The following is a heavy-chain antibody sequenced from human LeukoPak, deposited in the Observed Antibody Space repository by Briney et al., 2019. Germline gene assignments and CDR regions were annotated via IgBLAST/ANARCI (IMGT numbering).Heavy chain of an antibody. CDR3: ARLYCSSTSCYRPYNWFDP. V-gene: IGHV2-5*01. Sequence: SGPTLVNPTQTLTLTCTFSGFSLSTSGVGVGWIRQPPGKALEWLALLYWNDDKRYSPSLKSRLTITKDTSKNQVVLTMTNMDPVDTATYYCARLYCSSTSCYRPYNWFDPWGQGTLVTVSS. J-gene: IGHJ5*02. CDR1: GFSLSTSGVG. CDR2: LYWNDDK. D-gene: IGHD2-2*01.